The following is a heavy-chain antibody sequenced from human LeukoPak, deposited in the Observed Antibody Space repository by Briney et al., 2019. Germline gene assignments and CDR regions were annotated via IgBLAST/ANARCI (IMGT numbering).Heavy chain of an antibody. V-gene: IGHV1-24*01. D-gene: IGHD3-22*01. CDR1: GYTLTELS. J-gene: IGHJ5*02. Sequence: ASVKVSCKVSGYTLTELSMHCVRQAPGKGLEWMAGFDPEDGETIYAQKFQGRVTMTEDTSTDTAYMELSSLRSEDTAVYYCATDGPFESSDYYDSSGYYLWGQGTLVTVSS. CDR3: ATDGPFESSDYYDSSGYYL. CDR2: FDPEDGET.